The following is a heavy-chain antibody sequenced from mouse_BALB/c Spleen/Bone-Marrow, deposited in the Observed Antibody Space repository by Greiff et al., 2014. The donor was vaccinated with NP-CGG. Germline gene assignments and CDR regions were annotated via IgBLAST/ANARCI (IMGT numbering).Heavy chain of an antibody. CDR1: GFSLTSYG. Sequence: QVQLKESGPGLVSPSQSLSITCTVSGFSLTSYGVHWVRQPPGKGLEWLGVIWADGSTNYNSALMFRLSISKDNSKSQVFLKMNSLQTDDTAMYYCSRITTATGAMDYWGQGTSVTVSS. CDR3: SRITTATGAMDY. CDR2: IWADGST. V-gene: IGHV2-9*02. J-gene: IGHJ4*01. D-gene: IGHD1-2*01.